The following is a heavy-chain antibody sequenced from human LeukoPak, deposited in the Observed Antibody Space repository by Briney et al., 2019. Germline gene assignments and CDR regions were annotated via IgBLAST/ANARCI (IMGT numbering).Heavy chain of an antibody. CDR1: GFTFSSYA. Sequence: GGSLRLSCAASGFTFSSYAMSWVRQAPGKGLEWVSSISGGGGTTQYADSVKGRFTISRDNSKNSLYLQMNSLRAEDTAVYYCAKRSSDYAFDYWGQGTLVTVSS. CDR3: AKRSSDYAFDY. D-gene: IGHD3-22*01. J-gene: IGHJ4*02. CDR2: ISGGGGTT. V-gene: IGHV3-23*01.